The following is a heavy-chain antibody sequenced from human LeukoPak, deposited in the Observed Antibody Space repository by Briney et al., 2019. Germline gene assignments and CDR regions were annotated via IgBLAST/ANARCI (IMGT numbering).Heavy chain of an antibody. D-gene: IGHD2/OR15-2a*01. CDR3: AGEGVLGAFDI. CDR2: IYYSGST. CDR1: GGSISSSSYY. J-gene: IGHJ3*02. V-gene: IGHV4-39*07. Sequence: SETLSLTCTVSGGSISSSSYYWGWIRQPPGKGLEWIGSIYYSGSTYYNPSLKSRVTISVDTSKNQFSLKLSSVTAADTAVYYCAGEGVLGAFDIWGQGKMVTVSS.